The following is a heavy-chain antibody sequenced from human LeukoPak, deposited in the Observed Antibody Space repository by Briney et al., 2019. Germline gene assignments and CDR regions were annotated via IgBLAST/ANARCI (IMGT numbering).Heavy chain of an antibody. J-gene: IGHJ4*02. D-gene: IGHD5-24*01. Sequence: KASETLSLTCAVYGVSFSGYYWSWIRQPPGKGLEWIGEINHSGSTNYNPSLKSRVTISVDTSKNQFSLKLSSVTAADTAVYYCARATMEMATIHYFDYWGQGTLVTVSS. CDR3: ARATMEMATIHYFDY. V-gene: IGHV4-34*01. CDR2: INHSGST. CDR1: GVSFSGYY.